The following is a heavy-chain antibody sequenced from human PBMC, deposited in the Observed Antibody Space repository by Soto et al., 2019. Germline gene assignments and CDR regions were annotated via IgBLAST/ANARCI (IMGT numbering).Heavy chain of an antibody. D-gene: IGHD3-3*01. CDR3: ARDGVWRLLGYVMAV. J-gene: IGHJ6*02. CDR1: GFTFSSYG. Sequence: QLGGSLRLSCAASGFTFSSYGMHWVRQAPGKGLEWVAVIWYDGSNKYYADSVKGRFTISRDNSKNTLYLQMNSLRAEDTAVYYSARDGVWRLLGYVMAVWGQGTTVTVSS. V-gene: IGHV3-33*08. CDR2: IWYDGSNK.